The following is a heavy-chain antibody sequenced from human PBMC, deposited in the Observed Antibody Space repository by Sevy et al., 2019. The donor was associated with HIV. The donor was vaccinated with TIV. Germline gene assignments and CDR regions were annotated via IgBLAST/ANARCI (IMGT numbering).Heavy chain of an antibody. J-gene: IGHJ6*02. CDR2: ISSNSDTI. CDR1: GLTLSDYY. CDR3: TRDHVKDGDLGDYYYYAMDV. Sequence: GGSLRLSCAASGLTLSDYYMSWIRQAPGKGLQWISHISSNSDTIYYADSVKGRFTISRDNAKNSLYLQMSSLRAEDTAVYYCTRDHVKDGDLGDYYYYAMDVWGQGTTVTVSS. D-gene: IGHD4-17*01. V-gene: IGHV3-11*01.